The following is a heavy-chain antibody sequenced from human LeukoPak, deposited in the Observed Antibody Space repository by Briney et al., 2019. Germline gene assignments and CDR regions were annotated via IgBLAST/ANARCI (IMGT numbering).Heavy chain of an antibody. CDR2: IYTSGST. CDR3: ARGRYSGSLVNYYYMDV. D-gene: IGHD1-26*01. Sequence: SQTLSLTCTVSGGSISSGSDYWSWIRQPAGKGLEWIGRIYTSGSTNYNPSLKSRVTISVDTSKNQFSLKLSSVTAADTAVYYCARGRYSGSLVNYYYMDVWGKGTTVTVSS. CDR1: GGSISSGSDY. J-gene: IGHJ6*03. V-gene: IGHV4-61*02.